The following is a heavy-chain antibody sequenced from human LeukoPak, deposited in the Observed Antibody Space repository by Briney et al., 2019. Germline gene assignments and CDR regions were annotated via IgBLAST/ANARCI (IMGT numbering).Heavy chain of an antibody. CDR1: GFTFSNYG. D-gene: IGHD3-22*01. CDR3: ARRAGDYSHPYDY. J-gene: IGHJ4*02. Sequence: PGGSLRLSCAASGFTFSNYGMSWVRQAPGKGLEWVSGISGSGGSTYYADSVKGRFTISRDNSKNTLYLQMNSLRAEDTAVYYCARRAGDYSHPYDYWGQGTLVTVSS. CDR2: ISGSGGST. V-gene: IGHV3-23*01.